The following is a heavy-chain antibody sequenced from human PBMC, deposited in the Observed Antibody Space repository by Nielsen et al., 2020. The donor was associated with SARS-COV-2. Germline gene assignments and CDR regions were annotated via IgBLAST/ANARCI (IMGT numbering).Heavy chain of an antibody. CDR2: ISGSGGST. V-gene: IGHV3-23*01. J-gene: IGHJ6*02. CDR3: ARARAGIAADYYYYYGMDV. Sequence: GESLKISCAASGFTFSSYAMSWVRQAPGKGLEWVSAISGSGGSTYYADSVKGRFTISRDNAKNSLYLQMNSLRAEDTAVYYCARARAGIAADYYYYYGMDVWGQGTTVTVSS. D-gene: IGHD6-13*01. CDR1: GFTFSSYA.